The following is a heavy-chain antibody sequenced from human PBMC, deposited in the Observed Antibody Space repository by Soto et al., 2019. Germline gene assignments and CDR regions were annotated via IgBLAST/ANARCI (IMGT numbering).Heavy chain of an antibody. Sequence: GGSLRLSCAVSGFTFSDYAMHWVRQAPGKGLEWVSAMSGNGGTIFYADSVKRRFTISRDTCKNTLYLLNNSMRREETAVYYCVKDPVSGGTGGDWFDYWGQGTMVTVSS. CDR1: GFTFSDYA. CDR3: VKDPVSGGTGGDWFDY. V-gene: IGHV3-23*01. J-gene: IGHJ4*02. D-gene: IGHD2-21*02. CDR2: MSGNGGTI.